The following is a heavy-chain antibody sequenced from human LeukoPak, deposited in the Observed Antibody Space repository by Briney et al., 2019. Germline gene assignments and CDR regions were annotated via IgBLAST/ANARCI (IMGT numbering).Heavy chain of an antibody. CDR3: ARVAYRTGYYYYYMDV. CDR2: IIPIFGTA. D-gene: IGHD1-1*01. J-gene: IGHJ6*03. CDR1: GGTFSSYA. Sequence: SVKVSCKASGGTFSSYAISWVRQAPGQGLEWMGGIIPIFGTANYAQKFQGRVTITTDESTSTAYMELSSLRSEDTAVYYCARVAYRTGYYYYYMDVWGKGTTVTVSS. V-gene: IGHV1-69*05.